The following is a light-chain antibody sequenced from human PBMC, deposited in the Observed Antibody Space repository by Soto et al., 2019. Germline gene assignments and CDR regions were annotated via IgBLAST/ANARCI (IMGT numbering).Light chain of an antibody. CDR1: SSDVGGYNY. V-gene: IGLV2-11*01. Sequence: QSALTQPHSVSGSPGQSVTISCTGTSSDVGGYNYVSWYQQHPGKAPKLIIYDVSKRPSGVPDRFSGSKSGNTASLTISGLQAEDEADYHCCSYAGSYILVFGGGTKVTVL. J-gene: IGLJ3*02. CDR2: DVS. CDR3: CSYAGSYILV.